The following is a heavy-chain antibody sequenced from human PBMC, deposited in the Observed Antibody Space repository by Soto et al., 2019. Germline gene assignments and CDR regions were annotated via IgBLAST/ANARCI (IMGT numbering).Heavy chain of an antibody. J-gene: IGHJ5*02. Sequence: QVRLVESGGGVVQPGRSLRLSCTASGFSFSSYAMYWFRQPPGKGLEWVAVISHDGINKHYADPVTGRVTVSRDYSSDSLYLLRNSVRGEDTAMYYWARVMDSSDFFVKWFEPWGQGTLVTGTS. V-gene: IGHV3-30-3*01. CDR2: ISHDGINK. CDR1: GFSFSSYA. CDR3: ARVMDSSDFFVKWFEP. D-gene: IGHD6-19*01.